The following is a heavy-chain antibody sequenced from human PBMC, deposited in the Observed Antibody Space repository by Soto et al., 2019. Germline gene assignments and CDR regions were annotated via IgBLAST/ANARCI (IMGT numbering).Heavy chain of an antibody. J-gene: IGHJ4*02. D-gene: IGHD3-22*01. CDR3: ARLGGYYQAFDQ. Sequence: SETLSLTCTVSGGSISGYYWSWFRQPPGKGLEWIGYIYYSGSTTYTPSLKSRVTIAVDTSKNQFSLRLNSVTAADTAVYYCARLGGYYQAFDQWGQGSLVTVSS. V-gene: IGHV4-59*08. CDR1: GGSISGYY. CDR2: IYYSGST.